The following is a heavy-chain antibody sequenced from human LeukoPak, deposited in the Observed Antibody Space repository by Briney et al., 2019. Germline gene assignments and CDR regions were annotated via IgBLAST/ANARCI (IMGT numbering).Heavy chain of an antibody. Sequence: GGSLRPSCAASGFTVSSNYMSWVRQAPGKGLEWVSVIYSGGSTYYADSVKGRFTISRDNSKNTLYLQMNSLRAEDTAVYYCAREVVATYNWFDPWGQGTLVTVSS. J-gene: IGHJ5*02. CDR2: IYSGGST. CDR1: GFTVSSNY. CDR3: AREVVATYNWFDP. V-gene: IGHV3-53*01. D-gene: IGHD2-15*01.